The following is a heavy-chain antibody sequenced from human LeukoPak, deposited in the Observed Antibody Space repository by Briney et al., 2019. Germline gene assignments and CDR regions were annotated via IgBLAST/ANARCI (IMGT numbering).Heavy chain of an antibody. J-gene: IGHJ4*02. CDR3: ARDPGQPVFDY. D-gene: IGHD2-2*01. CDR2: ISYDGSNK. V-gene: IGHV3-30*04. Sequence: PGRSLRLSCAASGFTFSSYAMHWVRQAPGKGLEWVAVISYDGSNKYYADSVKGRFTISRDNSKNMLYLQMNSLRAEDTAVYYCARDPGQPVFDYWGQGTLVTVSS. CDR1: GFTFSSYA.